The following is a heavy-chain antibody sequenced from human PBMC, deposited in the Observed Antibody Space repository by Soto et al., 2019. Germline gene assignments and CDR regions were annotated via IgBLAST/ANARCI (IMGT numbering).Heavy chain of an antibody. CDR3: ARDLGYDILTGYYNGAFDI. CDR2: IKQDGSEK. Sequence: GGSLRLSCAASGFTFSSSWMSWARQAPRKGLEWVANIKQDGSEKYYVDSVKGRFTISRDNAKNSLYLQTNSLRAEDTAVYYCARDLGYDILTGYYNGAFDIWGQGTMVTVSS. CDR1: GFTFSSSW. D-gene: IGHD3-9*01. V-gene: IGHV3-7*03. J-gene: IGHJ3*02.